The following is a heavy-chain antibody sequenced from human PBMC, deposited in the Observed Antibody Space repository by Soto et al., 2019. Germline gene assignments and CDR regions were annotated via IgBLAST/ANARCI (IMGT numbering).Heavy chain of an antibody. CDR3: ARGSAYSTPWSFDS. CDR1: GYTFTRYG. D-gene: IGHD2-8*01. Sequence: QVQLLQSGAEVKKPGASVRVSCKTSGYTFTRYGVSWVRQAPGQGLEWMGWISGYNGNTKEAHKFEGRVILTTDTAANTAPMELRRLTSNDTAVYSCARGSAYSTPWSFDSWGQGTLVTVSS. CDR2: ISGYNGNT. J-gene: IGHJ4*02. V-gene: IGHV1-18*01.